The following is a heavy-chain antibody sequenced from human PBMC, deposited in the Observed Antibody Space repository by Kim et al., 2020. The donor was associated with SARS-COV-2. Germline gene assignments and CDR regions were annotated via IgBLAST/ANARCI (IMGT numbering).Heavy chain of an antibody. J-gene: IGHJ4*02. CDR3: ARQSPGS. CDR1: GFNLGDFY. D-gene: IGHD2-15*01. CDR2: ISSTGGTI. Sequence: GGSLRLSCAASGFNLGDFYMTWVRQTPGKGLEWSSYISSTGGTIYYADSVRGRFTVSRDNAKNLLYLQMNSLTAEDTAVYYCARQSPGSWGQGTLVTVSS. V-gene: IGHV3-11*04.